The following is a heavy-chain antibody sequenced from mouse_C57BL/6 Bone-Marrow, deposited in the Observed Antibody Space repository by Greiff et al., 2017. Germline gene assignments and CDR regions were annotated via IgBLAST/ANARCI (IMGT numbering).Heavy chain of an antibody. CDR3: TTAYCGNRYWHCDV. V-gene: IGHV14-4*01. J-gene: IGHJ1*03. D-gene: IGHD2-10*01. Sequence: VHVKQSGAELVRPGASVKLSCTASGFNIKDDYMHWVQQTPEQSLEWIGWIDPENGDTEYASKFQGQATITADTTSNTAYLQLSSLTSEDTAVYDSTTAYCGNRYWHCDVWGTGTTVTVSS. CDR1: GFNIKDDY. CDR2: IDPENGDT.